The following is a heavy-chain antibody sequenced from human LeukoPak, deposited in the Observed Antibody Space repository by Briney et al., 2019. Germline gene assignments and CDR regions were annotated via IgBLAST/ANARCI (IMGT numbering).Heavy chain of an antibody. D-gene: IGHD3-3*01. CDR3: ARAYELDY. J-gene: IGHJ4*02. V-gene: IGHV3-48*01. CDR1: GFTFSSYI. Sequence: AGGSLRLSCAASGFTFSSYIMNWVRQAPGKGLEWVSYISAGGSSTIYYADSVKGRFTISRDNGKNSLYLQMNSLRAEDTAVYYCARAYELDYWGQGTLVTVSS. CDR2: ISAGGSSTI.